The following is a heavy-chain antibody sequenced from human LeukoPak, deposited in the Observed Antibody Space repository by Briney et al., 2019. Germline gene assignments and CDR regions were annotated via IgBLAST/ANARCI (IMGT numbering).Heavy chain of an antibody. D-gene: IGHD6-13*01. V-gene: IGHV3-21*05. CDR2: ISSSRSYI. Sequence: GGSLRLSCAGCGFTFSRYEMNWVRQAPGKGLEGVSYISSSRSYIYYEDSVRGRFTIFRDNAKNSLYLPMNTLRAHANAAYYSARDQKLQLVSWGEGALVTVSS. CDR3: ARDQKLQLVS. J-gene: IGHJ4*02. CDR1: GFTFSRYE.